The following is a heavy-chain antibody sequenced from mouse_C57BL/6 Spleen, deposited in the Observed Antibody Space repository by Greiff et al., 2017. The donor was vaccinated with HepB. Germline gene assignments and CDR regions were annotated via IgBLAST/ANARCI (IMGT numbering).Heavy chain of an antibody. CDR2: IYPGDGDT. J-gene: IGHJ4*01. CDR1: GYAFSSYW. V-gene: IGHV1-80*01. CDR3: ARSFYYYGSSPYYYAMDY. Sequence: VQLQQSGAELVKPGASVKISCKASGYAFSSYWMNWVKQRPGKGLEWIGQIYPGDGDTNYNGKFKGKATLTADKSSSTAYMQRSSLTSEDSAVYFCARSFYYYGSSPYYYAMDYWGQGTSVTVSS. D-gene: IGHD1-1*01.